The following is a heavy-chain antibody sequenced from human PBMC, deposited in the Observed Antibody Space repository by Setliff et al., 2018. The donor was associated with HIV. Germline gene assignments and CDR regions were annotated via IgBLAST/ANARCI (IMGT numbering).Heavy chain of an antibody. J-gene: IGHJ2*01. V-gene: IGHV4-61*02. CDR3: ARDVLGYDSTGRFDL. D-gene: IGHD3-22*01. CDR2: IYTSGST. Sequence: PSETLSLTCTVSGGSVSSGSYYWSWIRQPAGKGLQWIGRIYTSGSTNYNASLKSRVTISVDTSKNQFSLKLISVTAADTAVYYCARDVLGYDSTGRFDLWGRGTQVTVSS. CDR1: GGSVSSGSYY.